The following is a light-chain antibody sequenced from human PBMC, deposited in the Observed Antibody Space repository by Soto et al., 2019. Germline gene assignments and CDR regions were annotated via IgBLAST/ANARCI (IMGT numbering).Light chain of an antibody. CDR3: QQRSNWLLT. CDR2: DAS. Sequence: EIVLTQSPATLSLSPGERATLSCRASQSVSSDLAWYQQKPGQAPRLLIYDASNRATGIPAGFSGSGSGTDFTLTISSLEPEDFAVYYCQQRSNWLLTFGGGTKVEIK. V-gene: IGKV3-11*01. CDR1: QSVSSD. J-gene: IGKJ4*01.